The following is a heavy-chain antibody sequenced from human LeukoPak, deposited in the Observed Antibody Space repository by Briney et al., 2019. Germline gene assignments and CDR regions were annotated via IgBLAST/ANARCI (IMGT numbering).Heavy chain of an antibody. J-gene: IGHJ5*02. CDR1: GFTFSSYS. Sequence: GGSLRLSCAASGFTFSSYSMNWVRQAPGKGLEWVSSISSSSSYIYYADSVKGRFTISRDNAKNSLYLQMNSLRAEDTAVYYCARVDVEQQLGLDGWFDPWGQGTLVTVSS. D-gene: IGHD6-13*01. CDR3: ARVDVEQQLGLDGWFDP. V-gene: IGHV3-21*01. CDR2: ISSSSSYI.